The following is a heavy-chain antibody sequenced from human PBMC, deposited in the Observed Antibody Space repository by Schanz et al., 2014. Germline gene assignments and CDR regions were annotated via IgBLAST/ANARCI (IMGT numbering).Heavy chain of an antibody. CDR3: VRDSFFAFDY. J-gene: IGHJ4*02. CDR1: GFSVGNKY. D-gene: IGHD3-3*01. CDR2: VSRSTPDI. V-gene: IGHV3-48*02. Sequence: EVQLVESGGGLVQPGGSLRLSCAASGFSVGNKYMNWVRQAPGKGLEWVSYVSRSTPDIYYADSVKGRFTMSRDNAKNSVFLQMNSLRDEDTAVYYCVRDSFFAFDYWGQGTLVTVSS.